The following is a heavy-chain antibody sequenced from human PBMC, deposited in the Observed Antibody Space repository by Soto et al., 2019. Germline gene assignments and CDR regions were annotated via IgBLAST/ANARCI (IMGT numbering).Heavy chain of an antibody. V-gene: IGHV4-39*01. Sequence: TSETLSLTCTVSGDSISSSGNYWVRIRQPPGKGLEWIGSMYYSGSTYYNPSLKSRVSISVETWKNQFSLKLSSVTAADTALYYCARSWDLEGFDSWGQGILVTVSS. CDR2: MYYSGST. CDR3: ARSWDLEGFDS. D-gene: IGHD1-26*01. J-gene: IGHJ4*02. CDR1: GDSISSSGNY.